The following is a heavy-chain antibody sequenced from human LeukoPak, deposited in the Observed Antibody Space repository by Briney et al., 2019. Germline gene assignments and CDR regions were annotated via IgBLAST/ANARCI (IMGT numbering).Heavy chain of an antibody. J-gene: IGHJ4*02. CDR3: ARGHVPDY. V-gene: IGHV3-53*01. Sequence: GGSLRLSCAASGFTVSSNYMSWVRQAPGKGLEWVSVIYSDGTTTYADSLKGRFTISRDNPKNTLYLQMNNLRADDTAVYYCARGHVPDYWGQGTLVIVSS. CDR2: IYSDGTT. CDR1: GFTVSSNY.